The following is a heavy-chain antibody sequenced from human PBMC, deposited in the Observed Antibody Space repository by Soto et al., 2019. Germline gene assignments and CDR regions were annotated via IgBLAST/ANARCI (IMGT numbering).Heavy chain of an antibody. V-gene: IGHV3-48*01. CDR2: ISLSSANI. CDR3: ARARRTESHYDSSGYTAEYFQY. CDR1: GFSLYNYA. Sequence: GGSLRLSCAASGFSLYNYAMDWVRQAPGQGLEWVSYISLSSANIHYADSVRGRFTVSRDNAKNSLYLQMNSLRAEDTAVYYCARARRTESHYDSSGYTAEYFQYWGQGTLVTVSS. J-gene: IGHJ1*01. D-gene: IGHD3-22*01.